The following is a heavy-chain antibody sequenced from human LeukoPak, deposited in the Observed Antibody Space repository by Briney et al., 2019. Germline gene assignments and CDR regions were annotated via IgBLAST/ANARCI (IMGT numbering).Heavy chain of an antibody. CDR2: IYHSGST. V-gene: IGHV4-30-2*01. CDR3: ARSYSYDSSGLSG. D-gene: IGHD3-22*01. J-gene: IGHJ4*02. CDR1: GGSISSGGYS. Sequence: PSETLSLTCAVSGGSISSGGYSWSWIRQPPGKGLEWIGYIYHSGSTYYNPSLKSRVTISVDRSKNQFSLKLSSVTAADTAVYYCARSYSYDSSGLSGWGQGTLVTVSS.